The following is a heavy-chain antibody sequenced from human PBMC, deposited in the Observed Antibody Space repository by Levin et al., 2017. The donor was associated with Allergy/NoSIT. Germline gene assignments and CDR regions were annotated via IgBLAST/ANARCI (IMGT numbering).Heavy chain of an antibody. CDR3: ARVRAVEWEPSVNWFDP. D-gene: IGHD1-14*01. J-gene: IGHJ5*02. CDR1: GYSISSGYY. CDR2: IYHSGST. Sequence: SETLSLTCAVSGYSISSGYYWGWIRQPPGKGLEWIGSIYHSGSTYYNQSLKSRVTISVDTSKNQFSLKLSSVTAADTAVYYCARVRAVEWEPSVNWFDPWGQGTLVTVSS. V-gene: IGHV4-38-2*01.